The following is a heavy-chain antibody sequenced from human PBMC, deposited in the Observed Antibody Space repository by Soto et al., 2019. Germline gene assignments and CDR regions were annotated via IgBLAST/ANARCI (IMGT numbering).Heavy chain of an antibody. CDR2: IKSKTDGGTT. CDR1: GFTFSNAW. D-gene: IGHD6-19*01. Sequence: PGGSLRLSCAASGFTFSNAWMNWVRQAPGKGLEWVGRIKSKTDGGTTDYAAPVKGRFTISRDDSKNTLYLQMNSLKTEDTAVYYCTTDSGYSSGWYYFDYWGQGTRVTVSS. V-gene: IGHV3-15*07. J-gene: IGHJ4*02. CDR3: TTDSGYSSGWYYFDY.